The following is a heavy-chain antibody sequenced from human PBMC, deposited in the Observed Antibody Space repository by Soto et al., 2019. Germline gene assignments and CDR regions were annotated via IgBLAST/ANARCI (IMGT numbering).Heavy chain of an antibody. CDR1: GYNFSSHD. J-gene: IGHJ6*03. CDR3: ARDSFYCGGRYCYHYSFYMDV. CDR2: INAGNGNT. V-gene: IGHV1-3*01. D-gene: IGHD2-21*01. Sequence: QVHLVQAGAVVRKPGASVQVSCKASGYNFSSHDIHWVRQAPGQGLEWMGWINAGNGNTRYSQKFQDRITITRDASASTAYMELSSLRSEDTAIYYCARDSFYCGGRYCYHYSFYMDVWGKGTTVTVSS.